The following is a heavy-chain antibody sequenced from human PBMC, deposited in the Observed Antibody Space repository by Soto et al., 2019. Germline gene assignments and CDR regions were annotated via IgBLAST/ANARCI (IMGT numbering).Heavy chain of an antibody. J-gene: IGHJ5*02. Sequence: XETLSLTCAVYGWSFSGYYWSWIRQSPGKGLEWIGEINHSGSTNYNPSLKSRVTISVDTSKNQFSLKLSSVTAADTAVYYCARCRRGRFEPWGKGTLVTVSS. CDR3: ARCRRGRFEP. CDR2: INHSGST. V-gene: IGHV4-34*01. D-gene: IGHD2-15*01. CDR1: GWSFSGYY.